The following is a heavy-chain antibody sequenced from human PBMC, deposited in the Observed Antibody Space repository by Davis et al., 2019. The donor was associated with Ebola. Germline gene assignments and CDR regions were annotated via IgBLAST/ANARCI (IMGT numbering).Heavy chain of an antibody. J-gene: IGHJ4*02. CDR2: IMGSGGGT. CDR3: AGEGKQLWATGFDY. V-gene: IGHV3-23*01. Sequence: GGSLRLSCAASGFTFSSYAMSWVRQAPGKGLEWVSAIMGSGGGTYYADSVKGRFTISRDNSKNTLYLQMNSLRAEDTAVYYCAGEGKQLWATGFDYWGQGTLVTVSS. CDR1: GFTFSSYA. D-gene: IGHD5-18*01.